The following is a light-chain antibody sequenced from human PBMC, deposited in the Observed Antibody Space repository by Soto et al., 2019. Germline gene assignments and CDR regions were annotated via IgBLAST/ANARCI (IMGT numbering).Light chain of an antibody. CDR3: QQRNNWPPFT. Sequence: EIVLTQSPATLSLSPGERATLSCRASQSVSIYLAWYQQKPGQAPRLLIYDTSNRATGIPARFSGSGSGTDFTLTISSLEPEDFAVYYCQQRNNWPPFTFGPGTNVDIK. V-gene: IGKV3-11*01. CDR1: QSVSIY. J-gene: IGKJ3*01. CDR2: DTS.